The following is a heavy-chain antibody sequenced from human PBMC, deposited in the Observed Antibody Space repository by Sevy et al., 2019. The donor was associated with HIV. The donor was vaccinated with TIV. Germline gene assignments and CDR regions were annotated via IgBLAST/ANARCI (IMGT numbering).Heavy chain of an antibody. V-gene: IGHV3-30*18. J-gene: IGHJ6*02. Sequence: GGSLRLSCAASGFTFSSYGMQWVRQAPGKGLEWVAVISYDGSNKYYADSVKGRFTISRDNSKNTLYLQMNSLRAEDTAVYYCAKGAADYYYYGMDVWGQGTTVTVSS. D-gene: IGHD6-25*01. CDR3: AKGAADYYYYGMDV. CDR2: ISYDGSNK. CDR1: GFTFSSYG.